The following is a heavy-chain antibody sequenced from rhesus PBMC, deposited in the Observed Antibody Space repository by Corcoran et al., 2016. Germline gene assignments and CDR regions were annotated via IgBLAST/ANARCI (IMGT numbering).Heavy chain of an antibody. J-gene: IGHJ4*01. CDR2: ISYSGST. CDR3: AREAGTTSDY. V-gene: IGHV4-122*02. D-gene: IGHD1-14*01. CDR1: GGSISSSYYY. Sequence: QVQLQESGPGLVKPSETLSLTCAVSGGSISSSYYYWSWLRQAPGKGLEWIGYISYSGSTSYNPSLKRRVTISRDTSKNQFSLKLSSVTAADTAVYYCAREAGTTSDYWGQGVLVTVSS.